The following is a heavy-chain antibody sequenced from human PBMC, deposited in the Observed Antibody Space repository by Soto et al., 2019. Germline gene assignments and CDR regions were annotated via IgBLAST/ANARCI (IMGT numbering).Heavy chain of an antibody. V-gene: IGHV4-30-4*01. J-gene: IGHJ4*02. CDR1: GGSISSGDDY. CDR2: IYYSRST. CDR3: ASVRAHSFPY. D-gene: IGHD2-21*01. Sequence: HVQLQESGPGLVKPSQTLSLTCTVSGGSISSGDDYWSWIRQPPGKGLEWLGFIYYSRSTYYNPTLNNRLPISVAPSTTQYSLRLSSVTAADTAVYYCASVRAHSFPYWGQGTLVTVSS.